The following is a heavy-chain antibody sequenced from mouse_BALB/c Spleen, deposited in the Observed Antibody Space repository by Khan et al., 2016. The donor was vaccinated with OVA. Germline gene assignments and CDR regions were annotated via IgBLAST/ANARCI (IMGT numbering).Heavy chain of an antibody. CDR2: ISYSGST. CDR1: GYSITSDYA. D-gene: IGHD2-9*01. Sequence: VQLKESGPGLVKPSQSLSLTCTVTGYSITSDYAWNWIRQFPGNKLEWMGYISYSGSTSYNPSLKSRISITRDTSKNQFFLQLNSVTTEDTDTXYCARAYDGYYFDYWGQGTTLTVSS. CDR3: ARAYDGYYFDY. V-gene: IGHV3-2*02. J-gene: IGHJ2*01.